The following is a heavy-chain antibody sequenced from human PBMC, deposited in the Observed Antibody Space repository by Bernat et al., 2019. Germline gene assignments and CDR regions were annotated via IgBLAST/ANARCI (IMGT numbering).Heavy chain of an antibody. CDR2: INQDGSEK. V-gene: IGHV3-7*03. Sequence: EVQLVESGGGLVQPGGSLRLSCAASGFIFSNYWMSWVRQAPGKGLEWVAKINQDGSEKYYADSVKGRFTISRDNAKNSLYLKINSLRAEDTAGYYCAGESYSRGWYAWGQGTLVTVSS. CDR3: AGESYSRGWYA. D-gene: IGHD6-19*01. J-gene: IGHJ5*02. CDR1: GFIFSNYW.